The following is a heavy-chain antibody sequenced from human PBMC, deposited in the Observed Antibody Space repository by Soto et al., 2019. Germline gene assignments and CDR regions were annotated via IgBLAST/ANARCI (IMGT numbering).Heavy chain of an antibody. CDR3: AKGRTSGWYEWDY. CDR2: ISGSGGST. V-gene: IGHV3-23*01. CDR1: GFTFSSYA. J-gene: IGHJ4*02. D-gene: IGHD6-19*01. Sequence: EVQLLESGGGLVQPGGSLRLSCAASGFTFSSYAMSWVRQAPGKGLEWVSAISGSGGSTYYADSVKGRFTISRDNSKNRLYLQMNSLRAEDTAVYYCAKGRTSGWYEWDYWGQGTLVTVSS.